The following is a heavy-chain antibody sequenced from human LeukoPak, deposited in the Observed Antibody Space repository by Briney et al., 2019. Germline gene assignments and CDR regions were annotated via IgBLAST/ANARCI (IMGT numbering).Heavy chain of an antibody. CDR2: ISWNSGSI. D-gene: IGHD6-19*01. CDR1: GFTFDDYA. J-gene: IGHJ5*02. Sequence: GGSLRLSCAASGFTFDDYAMHWVRQAPGKGLEWVSGISWNSGSIGYADSVKGRFTISRDNSKNTLYLQMNSLRAEDTAVYYCAKPLYSSGWYPGTGSNWFDPWGQGTLVTVSS. V-gene: IGHV3-9*01. CDR3: AKPLYSSGWYPGTGSNWFDP.